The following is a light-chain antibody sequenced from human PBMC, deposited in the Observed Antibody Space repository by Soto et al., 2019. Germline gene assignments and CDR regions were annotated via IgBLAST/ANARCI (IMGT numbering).Light chain of an antibody. CDR2: GAS. V-gene: IGKV3-20*01. CDR1: QSVSSSY. J-gene: IGKJ1*01. CDR3: QQYGSSRWT. Sequence: EIVLTQSPGTLSLSPGERATLSCRASQSVSSSYLAWYQQKPGQAPRLLIYGASSRATGIPDRFSGSGAGTDFTLTIRRLETEDFAVYYCQQYGSSRWTFGKGTKVDIK.